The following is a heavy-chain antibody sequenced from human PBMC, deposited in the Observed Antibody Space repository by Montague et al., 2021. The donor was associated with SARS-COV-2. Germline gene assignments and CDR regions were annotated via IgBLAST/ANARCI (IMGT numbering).Heavy chain of an antibody. Sequence: SETLSLTCTVYGGSISNYYWTWIRQPAGKGLEWIGRLYTRGSTTYNPSLKSRVTMSVDTSNNHFSLNVTSVTAADTAIYYCARESGYSSGWGYDSGLDVWGQGTTVTVS. CDR2: LYTRGST. CDR1: GGSISNYY. J-gene: IGHJ6*02. CDR3: ARESGYSSGWGYDSGLDV. V-gene: IGHV4-4*07. D-gene: IGHD6-19*01.